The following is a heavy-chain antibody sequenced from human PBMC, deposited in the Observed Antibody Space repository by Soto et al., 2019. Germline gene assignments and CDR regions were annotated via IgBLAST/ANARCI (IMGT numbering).Heavy chain of an antibody. Sequence: EVQLLESGGDLVQPGGSLRLSCAASGFTFSNYAMSWVRQAPGKGLEWVSCISGSAGGTYYAYSVKGRFIISRDNSRNTLHLQMNSLRAEDTAVYYCAKDRGERWLQLDFWGQGTLVTVSS. CDR2: ISGSAGGT. D-gene: IGHD5-12*01. J-gene: IGHJ4*02. CDR3: AKDRGERWLQLDF. V-gene: IGHV3-23*01. CDR1: GFTFSNYA.